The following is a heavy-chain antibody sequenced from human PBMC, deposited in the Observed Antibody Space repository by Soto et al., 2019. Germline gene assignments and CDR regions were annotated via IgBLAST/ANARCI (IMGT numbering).Heavy chain of an antibody. CDR1: GFTFSSYA. D-gene: IGHD6-13*01. Sequence: QVQLVESGGGVVQPGRSLRLSCAASGFTFSSYAMDWVRQAPGKGLEWVAVISYDGSNKYYADSVKGRFTISRDNSKNTLYLQMNSLRAEDTAVSYCARDRIYISSWHDYWGQGTLVTVSS. V-gene: IGHV3-30-3*01. CDR2: ISYDGSNK. J-gene: IGHJ4*02. CDR3: ARDRIYISSWHDY.